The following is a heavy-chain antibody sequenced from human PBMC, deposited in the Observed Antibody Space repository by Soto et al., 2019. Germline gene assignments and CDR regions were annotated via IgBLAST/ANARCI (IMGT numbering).Heavy chain of an antibody. D-gene: IGHD6-19*01. J-gene: IGHJ4*02. Sequence: PGGTRRLSWAASGISFGHDAMSWFRPAPGKGLEWVSAIAASGATTYYSDSVKGRRTVSRHNPNNTLYLQMNSLRAEDTAVSYCAKDRGGSGCRFDYLGQGPRGIFSS. CDR2: IAASGATT. V-gene: IGHV3-23*01. CDR3: AKDRGGSGCRFDY. CDR1: GISFGHDA.